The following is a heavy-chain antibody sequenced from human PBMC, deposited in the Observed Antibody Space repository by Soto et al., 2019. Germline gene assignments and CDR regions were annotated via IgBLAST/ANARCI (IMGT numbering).Heavy chain of an antibody. CDR1: GFSLTTSGVG. D-gene: IGHD3-10*01. Sequence: QITLKESGPTLVRPTQXXXLTCTFSGFSLTTSGVGVGWIRQPPGKALEWLAVIYWDDDKRYSSSLKSRLTITKDTSKNQVVLTMTNMDPVYTATYYCAHHPYYGLGSYSFDYWGQGTLVTVSS. CDR3: AHHPYYGLGSYSFDY. V-gene: IGHV2-5*02. CDR2: IYWDDDK. J-gene: IGHJ4*02.